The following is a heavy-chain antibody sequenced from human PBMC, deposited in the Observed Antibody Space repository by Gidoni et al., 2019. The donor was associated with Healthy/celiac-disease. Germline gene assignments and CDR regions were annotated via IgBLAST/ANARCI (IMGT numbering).Heavy chain of an antibody. CDR1: GGSISSYY. Sequence: QVQLQESGPGLVKPSETLSLTCTVSGGSISSYYWSWIRQPPGKGLEWIGYIYYSGSTNYNPSLKSRVTISVDTSKNQFSLKLSSVTAADTAVYYCARGRGSSSWYGYYYYGMDVWGQGTTVTVSS. D-gene: IGHD6-13*01. CDR3: ARGRGSSSWYGYYYYGMDV. V-gene: IGHV4-59*01. J-gene: IGHJ6*02. CDR2: IYYSGST.